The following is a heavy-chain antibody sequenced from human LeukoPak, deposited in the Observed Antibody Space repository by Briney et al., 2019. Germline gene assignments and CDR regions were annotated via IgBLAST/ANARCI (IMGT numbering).Heavy chain of an antibody. D-gene: IGHD6-13*01. CDR1: GYSISSDYF. J-gene: IGHJ4*02. CDR2: IYHSGSA. CDR3: ARRSSSWYFFDF. Sequence: SETLSLTCTVSGYSISSDYFWGWIRRPPGKGLEWIGTIYHSGSAYYNLSLESRVTISVDTSKNQFSLTLSSVTAADTAVYFCARRSSSWYFFDFWGQGTLVTVSS. V-gene: IGHV4-38-2*02.